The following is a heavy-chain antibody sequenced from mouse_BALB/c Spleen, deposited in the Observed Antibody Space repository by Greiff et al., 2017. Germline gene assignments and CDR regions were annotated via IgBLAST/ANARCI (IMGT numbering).Heavy chain of an antibody. CDR2: ISYSGST. V-gene: IGHV3-2*02. J-gene: IGHJ4*01. Sequence: EVQLQQSGPGLVKPSQSLSLTCTVTGYSITSDYAWNWIRQFPGNKLEWMGYISYSGSTSYNPSLKSRISITRDTSKNQFFLQLNSVTTEDTATYYCARGVRRVYAMDYWGQGTSVTVSS. D-gene: IGHD2-14*01. CDR3: ARGVRRVYAMDY. CDR1: GYSITSDYA.